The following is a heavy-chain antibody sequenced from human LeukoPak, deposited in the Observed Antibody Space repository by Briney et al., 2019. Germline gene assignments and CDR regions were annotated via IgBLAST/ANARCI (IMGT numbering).Heavy chain of an antibody. D-gene: IGHD3-10*01. CDR3: AKDIAQRGFGESMDV. J-gene: IGHJ6*04. Sequence: PGGSLRLSCAASGFTFGDYTMHWVRQAPGEGLEWVSLIGWDGGSTYYGDSVKGRFTISRDNRKKSLYLQMDSLRTEDTALYYCAKDIAQRGFGESMDVWGKGTTVTVSS. CDR1: GFTFGDYT. V-gene: IGHV3-43*01. CDR2: IGWDGGST.